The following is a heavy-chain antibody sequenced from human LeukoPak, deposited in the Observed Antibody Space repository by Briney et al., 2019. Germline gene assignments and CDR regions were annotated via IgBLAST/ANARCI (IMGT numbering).Heavy chain of an antibody. Sequence: GASVKVSCKASGYTFISYDNNWVRQATAQGLEWMGWMNPNSGITGYAQKFQGRVSMTRNTSISTAYMELSSLKSEDTAVYYCARGLYYYDSNGRTPYDYWGQGTLVTVSS. V-gene: IGHV1-8*01. CDR2: MNPNSGIT. D-gene: IGHD3-22*01. CDR1: GYTFISYD. CDR3: ARGLYYYDSNGRTPYDY. J-gene: IGHJ4*02.